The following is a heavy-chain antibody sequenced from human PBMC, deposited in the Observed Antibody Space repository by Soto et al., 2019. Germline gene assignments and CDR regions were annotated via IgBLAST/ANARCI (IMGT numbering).Heavy chain of an antibody. CDR1: GFTFSSYS. V-gene: IGHV3-48*01. D-gene: IGHD6-13*01. CDR2: ISSSSSTI. Sequence: EVQLVESGGGLVQPGGSLRLSCAASGFTFSSYSMNWVRQAPGKGLEWVSYISSSSSTIYYADSVKGRFTISRDNAKNSLYLQMNSLRAEDTAVYYCARDSRAAAGRSFDYWGQGTPVTVSS. CDR3: ARDSRAAAGRSFDY. J-gene: IGHJ4*02.